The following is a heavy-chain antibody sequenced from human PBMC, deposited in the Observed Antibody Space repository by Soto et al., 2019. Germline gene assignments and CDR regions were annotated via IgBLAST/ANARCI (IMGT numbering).Heavy chain of an antibody. CDR3: STEARITICEGVISDSFDF. J-gene: IGHJ3*01. V-gene: IGHV3-15*01. Sequence: GGSLRLSCAASGCTFSNAWMSWGRQAPGKGLEWVGRIKSKTDGGTTDYAAPVKGRFTISRADSKNTLYLHMNSLKTEDTGVRYCSTEARITICEGVISDSFDFWGQGTMVTGSS. CDR1: GCTFSNAW. CDR2: IKSKTDGGTT. D-gene: IGHD3-3*01.